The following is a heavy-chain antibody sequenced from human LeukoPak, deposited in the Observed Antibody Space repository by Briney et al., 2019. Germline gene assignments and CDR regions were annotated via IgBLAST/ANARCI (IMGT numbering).Heavy chain of an antibody. CDR1: GHTFTSYY. CDR3: ARGGSSSDNGRGYFDY. CDR2: INPSGGST. V-gene: IGHV1-46*01. J-gene: IGHJ4*02. D-gene: IGHD2-2*01. Sequence: ASVKVSCKSSGHTFTSYYMHWVRQAPGQGLEWMGIINPSGGSTSYAQKFQGRVTMTRDTSTSTVYMELSSLRSEDTAVYYCARGGSSSDNGRGYFDYWGQGTLVTVSS.